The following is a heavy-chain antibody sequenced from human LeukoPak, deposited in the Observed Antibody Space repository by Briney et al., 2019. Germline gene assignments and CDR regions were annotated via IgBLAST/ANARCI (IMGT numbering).Heavy chain of an antibody. CDR3: ARTRSWLPFEY. D-gene: IGHD5-12*01. CDR2: IYYSGST. Sequence: SETLSLTCTVSGGSISSYYWSWIRQPPGKGLEWIGYIYYSGSTNYNPSLKSRVTISVDTSKNQFSLKLSSVTAADTAVYYCARTRSWLPFEYWGQGTLVTVSS. CDR1: GGSISSYY. V-gene: IGHV4-59*12. J-gene: IGHJ4*02.